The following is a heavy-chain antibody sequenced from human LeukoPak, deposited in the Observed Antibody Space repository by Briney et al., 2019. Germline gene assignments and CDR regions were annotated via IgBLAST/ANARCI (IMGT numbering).Heavy chain of an antibody. D-gene: IGHD1-26*01. CDR3: ARDVGLSGSYFGEYFDY. CDR2: ISYDGSNK. V-gene: IGHV3-30*04. J-gene: IGHJ4*02. CDR1: GFTFSSYA. Sequence: PGGSLRLSCAAFGFTFSSYAMHWVRQAPGKGLEWVAVISYDGSNKYYADSVKGRFTISRDNSKNTLYLQMNSLRAEDTAVYYCARDVGLSGSYFGEYFDYWGQGTLVTVSS.